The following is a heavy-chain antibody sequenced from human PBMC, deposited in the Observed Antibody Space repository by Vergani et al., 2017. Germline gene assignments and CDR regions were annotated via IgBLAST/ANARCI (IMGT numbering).Heavy chain of an antibody. CDR1: GGSISSSNW. J-gene: IGHJ6*02. Sequence: QVQLQESGPGLVKPSGTLSLTCAVSGGSISSSNWWSWVRQPPGKGLEWIGEIYHSGSTNYNPSLKSRVTISVDTSKNQFSLKLSSVTAADTAVYYCARGPPSKGGYDYIPPAQNYYYYGMDVWGQGTTVTVSS. CDR3: ARGPPSKGGYDYIPPAQNYYYYGMDV. V-gene: IGHV4-4*02. D-gene: IGHD5-12*01. CDR2: IYHSGST.